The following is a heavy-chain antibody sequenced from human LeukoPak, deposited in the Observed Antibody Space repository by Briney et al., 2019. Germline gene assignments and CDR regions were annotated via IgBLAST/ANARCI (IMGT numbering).Heavy chain of an antibody. CDR1: GYTFTGYY. CDR2: INPNSGGT. D-gene: IGHD5-12*01. Sequence: ASVKVSCKASGYTFTGYYMHWVRQAPGQGLEWMGWINPNSGGTNYAQKFQGRVTMTRDTSISTAYMELSRLRSDDTAVYYCARPRRGLRFGPPQNWFDPWGQGTLVTVSS. V-gene: IGHV1-2*02. CDR3: ARPRRGLRFGPPQNWFDP. J-gene: IGHJ5*02.